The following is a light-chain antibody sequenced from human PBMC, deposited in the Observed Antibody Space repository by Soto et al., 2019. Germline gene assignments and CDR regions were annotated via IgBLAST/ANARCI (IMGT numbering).Light chain of an antibody. CDR2: GAS. V-gene: IGKV3-20*01. J-gene: IGKJ2*01. CDR3: QQYGSSLPYT. CDR1: ESVSSSTY. Sequence: EIVLTQSPGTLSLSPGERATLSCRASESVSSSTYLAWYQQKPGQAPRLLIYGASSRATGIPDRFSGSGSGTDFTLTISRLEPEDFAVYYCQQYGSSLPYTFRQGTKLEIK.